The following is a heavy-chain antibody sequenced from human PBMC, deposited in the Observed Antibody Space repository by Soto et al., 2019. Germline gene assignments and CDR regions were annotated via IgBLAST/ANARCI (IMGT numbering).Heavy chain of an antibody. Sequence: QVQLQQWGAGLLKPSETLSLTCTVYGGSFSGYYWSWIRQAPGKGLEWIGEINHSGSTNYNPSLKRRATISIHTSKTQFSLKLTSVTAAATAVYYCARPWVYWGQGTLVTVSS. CDR2: INHSGST. CDR1: GGSFSGYY. V-gene: IGHV4-34*01. J-gene: IGHJ4*02. CDR3: ARPWVY.